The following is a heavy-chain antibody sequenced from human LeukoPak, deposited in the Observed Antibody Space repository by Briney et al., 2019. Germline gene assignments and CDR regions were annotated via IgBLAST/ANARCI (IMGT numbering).Heavy chain of an antibody. CDR3: ARARTGSDL. V-gene: IGHV4-59*01. CDR2: IYYTGST. J-gene: IGHJ5*02. D-gene: IGHD7-27*01. Sequence: SETLSLTCTASGGSISNDYWSWIRQPPGKGLECIGYIYYTGSTNYNPSLKSRVTISVDTSKNQLSLKLSSVTAADSAVYYCARARTGSDLWGQGALVTVSS. CDR1: GGSISNDY.